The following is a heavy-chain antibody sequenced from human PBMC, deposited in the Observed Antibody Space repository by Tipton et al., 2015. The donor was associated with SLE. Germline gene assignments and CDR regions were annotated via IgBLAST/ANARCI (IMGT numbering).Heavy chain of an antibody. CDR1: GYTFVNYD. CDR2: MNPNSGNT. CDR3: ARGRMGTLPDAFDI. V-gene: IGHV1-8*01. Sequence: QSGPEVKKPGASVRVSCEASGYTFVNYDINWVRQATGQGLEWMGWMNPNSGNTGYAQKLQGRVTITTNTSISTSYMELTSLTSEEAAVYYCARGRMGTLPDAFDIWGQGTMVTVSS. D-gene: IGHD1-1*01. J-gene: IGHJ3*02.